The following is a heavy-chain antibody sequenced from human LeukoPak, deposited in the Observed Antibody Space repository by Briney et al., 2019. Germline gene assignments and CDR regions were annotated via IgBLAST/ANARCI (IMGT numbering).Heavy chain of an antibody. V-gene: IGHV4-59*08. CDR2: IYYSGST. J-gene: IGHJ4*02. CDR1: GGSISSYY. CDR3: ARHLPKWGWDY. D-gene: IGHD1-26*01. Sequence: SETLTLTCTVSGGSISSYYWSWIRQPPGKGLEWIGYIYYSGSTKYTPSLKSRVTISVDTSKNPFSLKLSSVTAADTAVYYCARHLPKWGWDYWGQGTLVTVSS.